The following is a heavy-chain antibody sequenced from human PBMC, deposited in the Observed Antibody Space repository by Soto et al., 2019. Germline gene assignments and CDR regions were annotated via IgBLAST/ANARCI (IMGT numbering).Heavy chain of an antibody. Sequence: GESLKISCKGSGYSFTSYLIGWVRQMPGKGLEWMGIIYPGDSDTRYSPSFQGQVTISADKSISTAYLQWSSLKASDTAMYYCARHGSAYYDILTGYSHYYYYGMDVWGQGTTVTVSS. J-gene: IGHJ6*02. CDR2: IYPGDSDT. CDR3: ARHGSAYYDILTGYSHYYYYGMDV. D-gene: IGHD3-9*01. CDR1: GYSFTSYL. V-gene: IGHV5-51*01.